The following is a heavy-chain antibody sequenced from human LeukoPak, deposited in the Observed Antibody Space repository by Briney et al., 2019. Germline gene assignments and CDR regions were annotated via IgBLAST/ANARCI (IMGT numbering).Heavy chain of an antibody. CDR2: IHQDGNEK. D-gene: IGHD2/OR15-2a*01. J-gene: IGHJ4*02. CDR3: ARGDAFSGDY. Sequence: GGSLRLSCAASGFTFSNYWMSWVRQAPGKGLEWVTNIHQDGNEKYYVDSVKGRFTISRDNAKNSLHLRMDSLRVEDTAVYCCARGDAFSGDYWGQGTLVTVSS. CDR1: GFTFSNYW. V-gene: IGHV3-7*04.